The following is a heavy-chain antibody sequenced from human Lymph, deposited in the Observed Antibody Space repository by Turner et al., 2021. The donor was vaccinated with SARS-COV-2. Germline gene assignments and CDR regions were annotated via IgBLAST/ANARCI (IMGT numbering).Heavy chain of an antibody. CDR2: MNPNSGNT. J-gene: IGHJ6*02. CDR3: ARGRYSGGGMDV. V-gene: IGHV1-8*02. Sequence: QVHLVQSGAEVTKPGASVKVSCKAPGYTFTSYDINWVRQATGQGLEWMGWMNPNSGNTGYAQKFQGRVTMTRNTSISTAYMELSSLRSEDTAVYYCARGRYSGGGMDVWGQGTTVTVSS. D-gene: IGHD1-26*01. CDR1: GYTFTSYD.